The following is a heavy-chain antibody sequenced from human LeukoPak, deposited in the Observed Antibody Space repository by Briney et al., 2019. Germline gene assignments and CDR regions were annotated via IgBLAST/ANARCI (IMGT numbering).Heavy chain of an antibody. D-gene: IGHD6-13*01. CDR2: ISSSSSYI. V-gene: IGHV3-21*01. CDR1: GFTFSSYS. J-gene: IGHJ5*02. CDR3: ARDADSSSWYPNWFDP. Sequence: PGGSLRLSCAASGFTFSSYSMNWVRQAPGKGLEWVSSISSSSSYIYYADSVKGRFTISRDNAKNPLYLQMNSLRAEDTAVYYCARDADSSSWYPNWFDPWGQGTLVTVSS.